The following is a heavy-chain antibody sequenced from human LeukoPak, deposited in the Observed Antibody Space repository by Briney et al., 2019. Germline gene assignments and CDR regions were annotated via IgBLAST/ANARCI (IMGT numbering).Heavy chain of an antibody. J-gene: IGHJ4*02. CDR3: ARDYGGFCTSDNCYRTIFDY. Sequence: ASVKVSCKASGYTFTSYGISWVRQAPGQGLEWMGWINPNSGGANYAQKFQGRVTMTRDTSISTAYMDLSSLRSDDTAVYYCARDYGGFCTSDNCYRTIFDYWGQGTLVTVSS. CDR1: GYTFTSYG. CDR2: INPNSGGA. D-gene: IGHD2-2*02. V-gene: IGHV1-2*02.